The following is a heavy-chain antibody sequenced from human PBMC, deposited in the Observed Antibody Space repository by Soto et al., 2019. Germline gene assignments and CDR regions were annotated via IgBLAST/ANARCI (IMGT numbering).Heavy chain of an antibody. CDR2: IREDGGEK. CDR3: ARDPGIAAAGTVGYLDY. J-gene: IGHJ4*02. D-gene: IGHD6-13*01. Sequence: EVQLVESGGGLVQPGGSLRLSCAASGFTFSNYWMSWVRQAPGKGLEWVANIREDGGEKHYVDSVKGRFTISRDNAKNSLYLEMNSLRAEETAVYYCARDPGIAAAGTVGYLDYWGQGTLVTVSS. CDR1: GFTFSNYW. V-gene: IGHV3-7*01.